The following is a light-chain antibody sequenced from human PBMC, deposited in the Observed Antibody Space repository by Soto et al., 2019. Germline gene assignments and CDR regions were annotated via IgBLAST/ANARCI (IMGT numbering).Light chain of an antibody. CDR1: SSDVGGYNY. V-gene: IGLV2-14*01. Sequence: QSVLTQPASVSGSPGQSITISCTGTSSDVGGYNYVSWYQQHPGKAPKLIIFEVNNRPSGVSNRFSGSKSGSTASLRISDLQAEDEADYYCSSYTSVSIVVVFGGGTKLTVL. J-gene: IGLJ2*01. CDR2: EVN. CDR3: SSYTSVSIVVV.